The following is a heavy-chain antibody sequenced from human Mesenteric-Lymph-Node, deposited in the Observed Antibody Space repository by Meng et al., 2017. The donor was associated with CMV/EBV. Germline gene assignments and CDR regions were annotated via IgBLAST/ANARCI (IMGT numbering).Heavy chain of an antibody. D-gene: IGHD3-16*01. CDR3: ARSGGSWGDYFDY. V-gene: IGHV4-59*12. J-gene: IGHJ4*02. CDR2: ISYSGST. CDR1: GGSISSYY. Sequence: SETLSLTCTVSGGSISSYYWSWIRQPPGKGLEWIAYISYSGSTNYSPSLKSRVTISVDTSKNQFSLKLSSVTAADTAVYYCARSGGSWGDYFDYWGQGTLVTVSS.